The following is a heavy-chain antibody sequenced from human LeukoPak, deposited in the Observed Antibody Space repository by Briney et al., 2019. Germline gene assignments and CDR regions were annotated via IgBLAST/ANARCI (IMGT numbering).Heavy chain of an antibody. V-gene: IGHV4-38-2*02. Sequence: PSETLSLTCTLSGYSISSGYYWGWIGQPPGKGLEWIGEIYHSGGTNYIPSLKSRVTISVDKSKNQFSLKQSSVTAANTAVYYCAREGVAAAGPGAVVKNWFDPWGQGTLVTVSS. CDR3: AREGVAAAGPGAVVKNWFDP. D-gene: IGHD6-13*01. CDR1: GYSISSGYY. J-gene: IGHJ5*02. CDR2: IYHSGGT.